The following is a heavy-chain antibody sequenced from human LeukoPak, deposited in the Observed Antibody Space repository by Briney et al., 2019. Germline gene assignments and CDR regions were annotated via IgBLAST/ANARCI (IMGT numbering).Heavy chain of an antibody. V-gene: IGHV4-34*01. D-gene: IGHD1-26*01. CDR1: GGSFIGYY. J-gene: IGHJ4*02. Sequence: SETLSVTCAVYGGSFIGYYWSWIRQPLGKGLEWIGEINHSGSTNYNPSLKSRVTISVDTSKNQFSLKLSSVTAADTAVYYCARAWDGYFDYWGQGTLVTVSS. CDR2: INHSGST. CDR3: ARAWDGYFDY.